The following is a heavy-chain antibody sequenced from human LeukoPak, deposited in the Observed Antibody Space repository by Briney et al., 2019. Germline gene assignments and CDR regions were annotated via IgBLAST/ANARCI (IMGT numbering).Heavy chain of an antibody. V-gene: IGHV3-33*01. D-gene: IGHD2/OR15-2a*01. J-gene: IGHJ6*02. CDR3: ARNKESRYYYYGMDV. CDR1: GFTPSSYG. Sequence: GSSLRLSCAASGFTPSSYGMHGVRQAPGKGLEWVAVIWYDGSNKYYADSVKGRFTISRDNSKNTLYLQMNSLRAEDTAVYYCARNKESRYYYYGMDVWGQGTTITVSS. CDR2: IWYDGSNK.